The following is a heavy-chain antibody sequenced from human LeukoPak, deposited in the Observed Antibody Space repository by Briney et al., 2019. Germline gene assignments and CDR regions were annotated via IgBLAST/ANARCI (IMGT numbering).Heavy chain of an antibody. V-gene: IGHV3-23*01. CDR2: ISASGGGT. D-gene: IGHD3-22*01. Sequence: GGSLRLSCAVSGFTFNIYAMSWVRQAPGKGLAWVSRISASGGGTFYAGSVEGRFIISRDNSKNTLSLQMNSLRAEDTAIYYCAKDKYHDSSGTFDYWGQGTLVTVSS. J-gene: IGHJ4*02. CDR1: GFTFNIYA. CDR3: AKDKYHDSSGTFDY.